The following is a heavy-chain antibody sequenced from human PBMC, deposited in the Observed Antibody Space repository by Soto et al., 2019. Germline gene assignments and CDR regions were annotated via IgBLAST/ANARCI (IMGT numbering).Heavy chain of an antibody. V-gene: IGHV1-69*13. CDR2: IIPMFGTS. Sequence: VASVKVSCKASGVTFTNYAISWVRQSPGQGLEWMGAIIPMFGTSSYAQRSQGTVTITADDSTSTAYMELSSLRSEDTAVYYCAGGVRTGNYGMDVWGQGTTVTVSS. CDR3: AGGVRTGNYGMDV. J-gene: IGHJ6*02. D-gene: IGHD3-10*01. CDR1: GVTFTNYA.